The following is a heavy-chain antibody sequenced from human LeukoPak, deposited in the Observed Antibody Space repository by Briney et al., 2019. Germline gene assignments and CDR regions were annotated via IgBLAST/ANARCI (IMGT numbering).Heavy chain of an antibody. V-gene: IGHV1-2*02. Sequence: GASVKVSCKASGYTFTGYYMHWVRQAPGQGLEWMGWINPNSGGTNYAQKFQGRVTMTRDTSISTAYMELRSLRSDDTAVYYCARDPLLGSTTPNWFDPWGQGTLVTVSS. CDR1: GYTFTGYY. CDR3: ARDPLLGSTTPNWFDP. CDR2: INPNSGGT. D-gene: IGHD2/OR15-2a*01. J-gene: IGHJ5*02.